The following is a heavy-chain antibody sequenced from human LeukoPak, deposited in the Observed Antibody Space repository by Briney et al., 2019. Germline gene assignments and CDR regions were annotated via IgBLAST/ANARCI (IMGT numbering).Heavy chain of an antibody. CDR2: IYPRDSDT. Sequence: GESLKISCEASGYTFTHQWIGWVHQMPGTGLEWVGIIYPRDSDTIYSPSFQGHVTISADTSINPAYLEWRSLEASDTAMYYCARHSDVVGAIWGQGTQVTVSS. CDR3: ARHSDVVGAI. D-gene: IGHD3-16*01. J-gene: IGHJ4*02. CDR1: GYTFTHQW. V-gene: IGHV5-51*07.